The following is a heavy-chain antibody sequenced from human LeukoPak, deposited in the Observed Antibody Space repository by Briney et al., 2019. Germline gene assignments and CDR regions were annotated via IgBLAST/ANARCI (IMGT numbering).Heavy chain of an antibody. CDR1: GFTFSSYG. V-gene: IGHV3-30*02. CDR3: ARVLPYNWGYFDY. Sequence: PGGSLRLSCAASGFTFSSYGMHWVRQAPGKGLEWVAFIRYDGSNKYYADSVKGRFTISRDNSKNTLYLQMNSLRAEDTAVYYCARVLPYNWGYFDYWGQGTLVTVSS. J-gene: IGHJ4*02. CDR2: IRYDGSNK. D-gene: IGHD1-20*01.